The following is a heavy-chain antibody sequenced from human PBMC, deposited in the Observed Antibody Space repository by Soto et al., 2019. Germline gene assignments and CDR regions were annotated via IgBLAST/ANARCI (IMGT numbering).Heavy chain of an antibody. D-gene: IGHD3-9*01. J-gene: IGHJ4*02. V-gene: IGHV5-51*01. CDR3: ARRRPYYDILTGYYRYYFDY. CDR1: GYSFTSYW. Sequence: PGESLKISCKGSGYSFTSYWIGWVRQMPGKGLEWMGIIYPGDSDTRYSPSFQGQVTISADKSISTAYLQWSSLKASDTAMYYCARRRPYYDILTGYYRYYFDYWGQGTLVTVSS. CDR2: IYPGDSDT.